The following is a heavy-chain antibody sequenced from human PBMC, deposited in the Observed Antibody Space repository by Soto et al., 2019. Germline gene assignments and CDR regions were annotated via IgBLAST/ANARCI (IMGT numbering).Heavy chain of an antibody. CDR2: IWYVG. J-gene: IGHJ3*01. Sequence: PGVPLRLSCAASGFTFCNYGMHWVRQAPGKVLEWVAIIWYVGSVKVRFTISRDNAKNSLYLQMNNLRTEDTAVYYFARGDYFDSSGPFSGAFEVLGQGTMVTVSS. CDR1: GFTFCNYG. CDR3: ARGDYFDSSGPFSGAFEV. D-gene: IGHD3-22*01. V-gene: IGHV3-33*03.